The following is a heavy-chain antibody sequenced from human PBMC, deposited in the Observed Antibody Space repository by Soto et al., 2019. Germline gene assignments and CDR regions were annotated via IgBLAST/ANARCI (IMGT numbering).Heavy chain of an antibody. CDR2: IKKDGSEK. D-gene: IGHD3-16*01. V-gene: IGHV3-7*01. Sequence: GSLRPYGAAPGFTFSKYWLSLVRQAPGKGLEWVANIKKDGSEKYYGGSVVGRFTVSRDNAENSLYLQMNSLRAEDTAVYYCARLYLTASITSLDYWGQGTLVTVSS. CDR3: ARLYLTASITSLDY. J-gene: IGHJ4*02. CDR1: GFTFSKYW.